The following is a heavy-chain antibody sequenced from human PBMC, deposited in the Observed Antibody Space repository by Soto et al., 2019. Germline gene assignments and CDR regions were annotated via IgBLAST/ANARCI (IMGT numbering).Heavy chain of an antibody. V-gene: IGHV3-48*02. CDR3: ARVLRSGSYRYYFDS. CDR1: GFTFSSFG. Sequence: GSLRLSCAASGFTFSSFGLNWVRQAPGKGLEWLSYISSSGSTVYYADSVEGRFTISRDSAKNSLYLQMNSLRDEDTAVYYCARVLRSGSYRYYFDSWGQGTLVTVSS. J-gene: IGHJ4*02. D-gene: IGHD3-10*02. CDR2: ISSSGSTV.